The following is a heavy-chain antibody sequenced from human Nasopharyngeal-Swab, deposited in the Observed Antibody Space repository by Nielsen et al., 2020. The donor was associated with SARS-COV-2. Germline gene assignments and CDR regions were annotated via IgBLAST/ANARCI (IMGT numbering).Heavy chain of an antibody. J-gene: IGHJ6*02. D-gene: IGHD3-16*01. CDR3: ARVTGDRDV. Sequence: WIRQPPGKGLEWIGEINHSGSTNYNPSLKSRVTISVDTSKSQFSLKLSSVTAADTAVYYCARVTGDRDVWDQGTTVTVSS. V-gene: IGHV4-34*01. CDR2: INHSGST.